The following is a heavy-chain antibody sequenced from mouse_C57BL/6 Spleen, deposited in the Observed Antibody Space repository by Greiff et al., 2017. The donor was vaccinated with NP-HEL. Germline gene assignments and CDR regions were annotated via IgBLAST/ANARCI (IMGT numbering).Heavy chain of an antibody. CDR2: IYPGDGDT. V-gene: IGHV1-82*01. CDR1: GYAFSSSW. D-gene: IGHD2-12*01. CDR3: ARYSRYWYFDV. J-gene: IGHJ1*03. Sequence: VQVVESGPELVKPGASVKISCKASGYAFSSSWMNWVKQRPGKGLEWIGRIYPGDGDTNYNGKFKGKATLTADKSSSTAYMQLSSLTSEDSAVYFCARYSRYWYFDVWGTGTTVTVSS.